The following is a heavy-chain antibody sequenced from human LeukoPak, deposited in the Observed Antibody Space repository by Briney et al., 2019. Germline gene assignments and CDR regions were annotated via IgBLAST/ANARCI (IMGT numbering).Heavy chain of an antibody. CDR1: GGSISTYY. J-gene: IGHJ4*02. D-gene: IGHD2-8*01. CDR3: ARSGTKTNGFDY. V-gene: IGHV4-59*01. Sequence: SSETLSLTCTVSGGSISTYYWSWIRQPPGKGLEWIGYIYYSGSTNYSPSLQSRGTIYVDTSKNQLSLRLSSVTAADTAMYYCARSGTKTNGFDYWGQGTLVTVSS. CDR2: IYYSGST.